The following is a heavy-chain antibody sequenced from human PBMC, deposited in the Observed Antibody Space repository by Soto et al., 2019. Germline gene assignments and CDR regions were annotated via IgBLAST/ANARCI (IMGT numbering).Heavy chain of an antibody. Sequence: QVQLVQSGAEVKKPGSSVKVSCKASGGTFSSYAISWVRRAPGQGLEWMGGIIPMFGKANYAQKFQGRVTITADESTSTDYMELSSLRSEDTAVYYCARDPRGRSPNTPYYYYGMDVWGQGTTVTVSS. J-gene: IGHJ6*02. CDR1: GGTFSSYA. V-gene: IGHV1-69*01. CDR3: ARDPRGRSPNTPYYYYGMDV. D-gene: IGHD2-2*02. CDR2: IIPMFGKA.